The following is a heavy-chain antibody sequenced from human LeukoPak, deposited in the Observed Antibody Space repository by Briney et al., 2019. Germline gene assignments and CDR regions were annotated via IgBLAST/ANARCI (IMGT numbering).Heavy chain of an antibody. CDR2: ISYDGSNK. Sequence: GGSLRLSCAASGFSFSNYAMHWVRQDSGRGLDWVAVISYDGSNKYYADSVKGRFTISRDNSKNTLYLQMNSLRAEDTAVYYCARDRTAAAAYYFDYWGQGTLVTVSS. V-gene: IGHV3-30*04. CDR1: GFSFSNYA. D-gene: IGHD6-13*01. J-gene: IGHJ4*02. CDR3: ARDRTAAAAYYFDY.